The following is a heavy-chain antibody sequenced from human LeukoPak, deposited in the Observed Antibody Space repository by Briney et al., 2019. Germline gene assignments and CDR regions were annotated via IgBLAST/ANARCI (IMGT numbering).Heavy chain of an antibody. CDR3: ARENYYDSSGYPYPFVY. D-gene: IGHD3-22*01. Sequence: PSETLSLTCTVSGGSISSYYWRWIRQPAGKGLEWIGRIYTSGSTNYNPSLKSRVTMSVDTSKNQFSLKLSSVTAADTAVYYCARENYYDSSGYPYPFVYWRRGTLVTVSS. V-gene: IGHV4-4*07. CDR2: IYTSGST. CDR1: GGSISSYY. J-gene: IGHJ4*02.